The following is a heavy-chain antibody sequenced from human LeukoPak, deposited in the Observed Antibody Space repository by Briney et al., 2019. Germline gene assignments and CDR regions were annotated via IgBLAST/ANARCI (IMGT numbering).Heavy chain of an antibody. V-gene: IGHV1-46*01. CDR1: GYTFTSYY. J-gene: IGHJ4*02. Sequence: GASVKVSCKASGYTFTSYYMHWVRQAPGQGLEWMGIINPSGGSTNYAQKFQGRVTITTDESTSTAYMELSSLRSEDTAVYYCARDYSGSYESRHFDYWGQGTLVTVSS. CDR2: INPSGGST. D-gene: IGHD1-26*01. CDR3: ARDYSGSYESRHFDY.